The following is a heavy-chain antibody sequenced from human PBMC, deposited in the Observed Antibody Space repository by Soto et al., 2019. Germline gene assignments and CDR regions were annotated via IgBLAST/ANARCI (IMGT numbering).Heavy chain of an antibody. CDR1: GGSISSRNYY. CDR2: IYYNGFT. D-gene: IGHD3-3*01. Sequence: QLQLQESGPGLVKPLETLSLICTVSGGSISSRNYYWGWIRQPPGKGLEWIGSIYYNGFTYYNPSLKSRVTISVDTSKNQFSLRLNSVTAADPAVYYCARQADFWSVGGGFDPWGQGTLVTVSS. J-gene: IGHJ5*02. CDR3: ARQADFWSVGGGFDP. V-gene: IGHV4-39*01.